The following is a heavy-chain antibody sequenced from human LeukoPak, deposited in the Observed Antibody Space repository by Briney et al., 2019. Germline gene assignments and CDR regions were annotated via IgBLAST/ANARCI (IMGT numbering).Heavy chain of an antibody. J-gene: IGHJ4*02. D-gene: IGHD3-10*01. Sequence: ETLSLTCAVYGGSFSGYYWSWVRQAPGKGLEWVSAISGSGGSTYYADSVKGRFTISRDNSKNTLYLQMNSLRAEDTAVYYCAKGLLWFGELFYYFDYWGQGTLVTVSS. CDR1: GGSFSGYY. CDR2: ISGSGGST. CDR3: AKGLLWFGELFYYFDY. V-gene: IGHV3-23*01.